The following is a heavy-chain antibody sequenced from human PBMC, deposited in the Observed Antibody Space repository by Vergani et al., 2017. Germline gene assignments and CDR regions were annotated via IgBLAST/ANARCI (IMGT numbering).Heavy chain of an antibody. D-gene: IGHD3-10*01. Sequence: QVQLVESGGGVVQPGRSLRLSCAASGFTFSSYGMHWVRQAPGKGLEWVAVISYDGSNKYYAESVKGRFTISRDNSKNTLYLQMNSLRAEDTAVYYCAKDTGSDYYYYYGRDVWGQGTTVTVSS. V-gene: IGHV3-30*18. J-gene: IGHJ6*02. CDR3: AKDTGSDYYYYYGRDV. CDR2: ISYDGSNK. CDR1: GFTFSSYG.